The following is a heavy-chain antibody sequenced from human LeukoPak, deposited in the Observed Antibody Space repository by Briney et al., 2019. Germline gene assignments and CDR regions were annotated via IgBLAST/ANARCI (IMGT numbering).Heavy chain of an antibody. J-gene: IGHJ3*02. CDR3: ARADDSAFDI. V-gene: IGHV4-59*01. CDR2: IYYSGST. Sequence: KPSETLSLTCTVSGGSISSYYWSWIRQPPGKGLEWIGYIYYSGSTNYNPSLKSRVTISVDTSKNQFSLTLSSVTAADTAVYYCARADDSAFDIWGQGTMVTVSS. D-gene: IGHD2-21*02. CDR1: GGSISSYY.